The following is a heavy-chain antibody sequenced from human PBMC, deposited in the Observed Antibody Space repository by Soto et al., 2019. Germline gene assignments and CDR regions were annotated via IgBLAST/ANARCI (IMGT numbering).Heavy chain of an antibody. CDR3: ARTGGMDV. CDR1: GGSFSGYY. Sequence: SETLSLTCSVYGGSFSGYYWSWLRQPPGKGPEWIGEINYSGSTKYNPSLESRVTISVDTSKNQFSLKLNSVSAADTAVYYCARTGGMDVWSQGATVTVSS. CDR2: INYSGST. V-gene: IGHV4-34*01. J-gene: IGHJ6*02.